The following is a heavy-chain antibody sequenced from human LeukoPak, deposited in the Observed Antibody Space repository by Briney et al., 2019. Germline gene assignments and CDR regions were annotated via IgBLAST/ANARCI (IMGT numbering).Heavy chain of an antibody. Sequence: GASVKVSCKASGYTFTGYYMHWVRQAPGQGLEWMGRINPNSGGTNYVQKFQGRVTMTRDTSISTAYMELSRLRSDDTAVYYCARATQFTPPLTIFGGYYYYGMDVWGQGTTVTVSS. CDR1: GYTFTGYY. CDR2: INPNSGGT. V-gene: IGHV1-2*06. CDR3: ARATQFTPPLTIFGGYYYYGMDV. D-gene: IGHD3-3*01. J-gene: IGHJ6*02.